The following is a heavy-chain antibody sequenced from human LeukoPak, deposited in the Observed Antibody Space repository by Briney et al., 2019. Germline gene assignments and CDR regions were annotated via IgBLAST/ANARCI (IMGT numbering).Heavy chain of an antibody. CDR2: IYTSGST. J-gene: IGHJ3*02. CDR3: AGDYGSGASFDI. V-gene: IGHV4-61*02. Sequence: SETLSLTCTVSGGSISSGSYYWNWIRPPAGKGLEWIGRIYTSGSTNYNPSLKSRVTISVDTPKNQFSLKLSSVTAADTAVYYCAGDYGSGASFDIWGQGTMVTVSS. D-gene: IGHD3-10*01. CDR1: GGSISSGSYY.